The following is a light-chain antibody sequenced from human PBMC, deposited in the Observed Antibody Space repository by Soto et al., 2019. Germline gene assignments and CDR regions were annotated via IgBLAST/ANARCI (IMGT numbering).Light chain of an antibody. CDR1: QSIGSW. CDR2: DAS. V-gene: IGKV1-5*01. CDR3: QQYKSYWT. J-gene: IGKJ1*01. Sequence: DIQMTQSPSTLSASVGDRVTITYRASQSIGSWLAWYQQKPGKAPKLLIYDASSLESGVPSRFSGSRSGTEFTLTISSLQPDDFATYYCQQYKSYWTFGQGTKVDIK.